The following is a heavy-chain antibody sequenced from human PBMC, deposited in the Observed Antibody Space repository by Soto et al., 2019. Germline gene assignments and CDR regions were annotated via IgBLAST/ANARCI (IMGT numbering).Heavy chain of an antibody. CDR3: ATVYLDWLLPDY. CDR2: IIPIFGTA. D-gene: IGHD3-9*01. CDR1: GGTFSSYA. Sequence: SVKVSCKASGGTFSSYAISWVRQAPGQGLEWMGGIIPIFGTANYAQKFQGRVTITADESTSTAYMELSSLRSEDTAVYYCATVYLDWLLPDYWGQGTLVTVSS. J-gene: IGHJ4*02. V-gene: IGHV1-69*13.